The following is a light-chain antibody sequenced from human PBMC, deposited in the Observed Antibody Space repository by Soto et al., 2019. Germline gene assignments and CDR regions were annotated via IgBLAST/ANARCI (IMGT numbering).Light chain of an antibody. CDR3: QQRSNWPIT. V-gene: IGKV3-11*01. J-gene: IGKJ5*01. CDR1: QSVSSY. Sequence: IVLTQSPATLSLSPGERVTLSCRASQSVSSYLAWYQQKPGQAPRLLIYDASNRATGISASFSGSGSGTDFTLTISSLEPEDFAVYYCQQRSNWPITFGQGTRLEIK. CDR2: DAS.